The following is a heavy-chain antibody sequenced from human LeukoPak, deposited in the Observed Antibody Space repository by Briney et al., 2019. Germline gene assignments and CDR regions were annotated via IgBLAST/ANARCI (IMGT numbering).Heavy chain of an antibody. J-gene: IGHJ4*02. CDR1: GFTFSTYG. Sequence: GGSLRLSCVTSGFTFSTYGMHWVRQAPGKGLEWVAVISYDGSNKDYADSVKGRFTISRDNSKNTLYLQMKSLRVEDTALYYCATISGNFDYLDYWGQGTLVTVST. D-gene: IGHD1-26*01. CDR3: ATISGNFDYLDY. V-gene: IGHV3-33*05. CDR2: ISYDGSNK.